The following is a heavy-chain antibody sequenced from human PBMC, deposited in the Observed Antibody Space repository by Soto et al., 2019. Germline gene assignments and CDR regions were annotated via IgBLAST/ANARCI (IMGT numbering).Heavy chain of an antibody. D-gene: IGHD5-18*01. CDR2: IWYDGSKK. CDR1: GFTFSSYG. Sequence: QVPLVESGGGVVQPGRSLRLSCAASGFTFSSYGMHWVRQAPGKGLEWVAVIWYDGSKKYYADSVKGRVTISRDNSRXXLXLXXNSLIAEDTAVYYGARDGPGHIGDAAMVPDDAFDILGQGTMVTVSS. J-gene: IGHJ3*02. V-gene: IGHV3-33*01. CDR3: ARDGPGHIGDAAMVPDDAFDI.